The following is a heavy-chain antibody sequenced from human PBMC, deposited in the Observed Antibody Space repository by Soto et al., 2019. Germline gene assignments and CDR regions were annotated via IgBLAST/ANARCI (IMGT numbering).Heavy chain of an antibody. J-gene: IGHJ6*02. V-gene: IGHV1-69*13. CDR2: IIPIFGTA. CDR1: GGTFSSYA. Sequence: SVKVSCKASGGTFSSYAISWVRQAPGQGLEWMGGIIPIFGTANYAQKFQGRVAITADESTSTAYMELSSLRSEDTAVYYCARLGKTYDYYYGMDVWGQGTRVTVSS. D-gene: IGHD1-1*01. CDR3: ARLGKTYDYYYGMDV.